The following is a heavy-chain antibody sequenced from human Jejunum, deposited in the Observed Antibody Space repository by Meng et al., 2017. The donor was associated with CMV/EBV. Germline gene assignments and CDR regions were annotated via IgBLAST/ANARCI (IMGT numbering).Heavy chain of an antibody. D-gene: IGHD2-2*01. J-gene: IGHJ5*02. CDR2: IFPGWTT. V-gene: IGHV4-4*09. CDR3: ASGDHCGTTACYPHWFDP. CDR1: YY. Sequence: YYWISFRHSPVKGVEWIAYIFPGWTTAYNPSLNSRVTMSVDSPITHVCLTPTSVPDADTAVYYCASGDHCGTTACYPHWFDPWGQGTLVTVSS.